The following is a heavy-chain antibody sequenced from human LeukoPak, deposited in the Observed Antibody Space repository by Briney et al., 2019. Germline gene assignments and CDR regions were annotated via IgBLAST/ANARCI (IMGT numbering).Heavy chain of an antibody. CDR2: FNPIFGSA. Sequence: SVEVFCKASGDSFGTYGITWVRQAPGEGLEWMGGFNPIFGSAQYAQKFQGRVTITMDVSARTVYMELSSLRSEDTTIYYCARDFGSGVFDPWGQGTLVTVSS. D-gene: IGHD3-10*01. J-gene: IGHJ5*02. CDR1: GDSFGTYG. CDR3: ARDFGSGVFDP. V-gene: IGHV1-69*05.